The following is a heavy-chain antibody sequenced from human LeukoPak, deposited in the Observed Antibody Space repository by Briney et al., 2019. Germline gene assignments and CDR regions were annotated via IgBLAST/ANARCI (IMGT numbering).Heavy chain of an antibody. J-gene: IGHJ4*02. D-gene: IGHD3-9*01. CDR2: ISGSGGST. CDR3: AKVRNADYDILTGYYNYLKPFDY. CDR1: GFTFSSYA. V-gene: IGHV3-23*01. Sequence: GGSLRLSCAASGFTFSSYAMSWVRQAPGKGLEWVSAISGSGGSTYYADSVKGRFTISRDNSKNTLYLQMNSLRAEDTAVYCCAKVRNADYDILTGYYNYLKPFDYWGQGTLVTVSS.